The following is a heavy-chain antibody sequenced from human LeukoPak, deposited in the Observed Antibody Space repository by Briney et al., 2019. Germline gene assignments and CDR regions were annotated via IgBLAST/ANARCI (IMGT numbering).Heavy chain of an antibody. J-gene: IGHJ6*03. V-gene: IGHV4-59*08. D-gene: IGHD4-17*01. Sequence: PSDTLSLTCTVSGGSISSYYWSWIRQPAGKRLEWIGYIYYSGSTNYNPSLKSRVTISVDTSKNQSSLKLSSVTAADTAVYYCARRTQTTVTTYYYYYMDVWGKGTTVTVSS. CDR3: ARRTQTTVTTYYYYYMDV. CDR2: IYYSGST. CDR1: GGSISSYY.